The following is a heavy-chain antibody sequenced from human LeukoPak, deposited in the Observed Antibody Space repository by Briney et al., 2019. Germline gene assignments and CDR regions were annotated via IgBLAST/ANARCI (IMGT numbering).Heavy chain of an antibody. J-gene: IGHJ4*02. CDR1: GFTFSTYS. D-gene: IGHD1-1*01. Sequence: PGGSLRLSCAASGFTFSTYSMNWARQAPGKGLEWLSYIRSGGTINYADSVKGRFIISRDNAKNSLYLQMNSLRAEDTAVYYCARTTSFHYWGQGTLVTVSS. V-gene: IGHV3-48*01. CDR2: IRSGGTI. CDR3: ARTTSFHY.